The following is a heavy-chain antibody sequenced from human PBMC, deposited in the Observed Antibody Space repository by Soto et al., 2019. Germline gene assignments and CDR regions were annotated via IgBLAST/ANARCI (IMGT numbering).Heavy chain of an antibody. CDR3: AHRVLRTVFGLVTTTAIYFDF. CDR1: GFSLTTSGVG. D-gene: IGHD3-3*01. V-gene: IGHV2-5*02. CDR2: IYGDDDK. Sequence: QITLNESGPTQVKPRQTLTLTCTFSGFSLTTSGVGVGWIRQSPGKAPEWLALIYGDDDKRYSPTLKSRLTITKDTSKTQVVLTMADLDPADTATYYCAHRVLRTVFGLVTTTAIYFDFWAQGTPVAVSS. J-gene: IGHJ4*02.